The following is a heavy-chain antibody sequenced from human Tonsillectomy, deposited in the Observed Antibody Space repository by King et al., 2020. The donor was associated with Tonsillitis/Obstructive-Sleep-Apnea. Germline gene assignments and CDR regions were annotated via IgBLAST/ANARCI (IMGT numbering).Heavy chain of an antibody. CDR3: ASAEYYGSRNYRFYHGLDV. CDR1: GFTFSTYG. CDR2: IRYNRSNT. D-gene: IGHD3-10*01. Sequence: VQLVESGGGVVQPGRSQRLSCAASGFTFSTYGMHWVRQAPGKGLEWVAAIRYNRSNTYYADSLKGRFTISRDNSKTTLYLQMNSLRAEDTALYYCASAEYYGSRNYRFYHGLDVWGQGTPVTVSS. J-gene: IGHJ6*02. V-gene: IGHV3-33*01.